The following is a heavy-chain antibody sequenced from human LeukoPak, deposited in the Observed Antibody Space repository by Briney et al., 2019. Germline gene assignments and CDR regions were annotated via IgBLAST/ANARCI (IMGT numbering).Heavy chain of an antibody. D-gene: IGHD6-13*01. CDR1: GYTFTSYG. Sequence: ASVKVSCKASGYTFTSYGISWVRQAPGQGLEWMGWISAYNGNTNYAQKLQGRVTITRDTSASTAYMELSSLRSEDTAVYYCARVKAAAGTGGLDYWGQGTLVTVSS. V-gene: IGHV1-18*01. CDR3: ARVKAAAGTGGLDY. J-gene: IGHJ4*02. CDR2: ISAYNGNT.